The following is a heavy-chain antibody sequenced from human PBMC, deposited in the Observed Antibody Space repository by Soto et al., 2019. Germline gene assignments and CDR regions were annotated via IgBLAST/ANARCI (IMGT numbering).Heavy chain of an antibody. D-gene: IGHD6-13*01. Sequence: SQTLSLTCAISGDSVSSNSAAWNWIRQSPSRGLEWLGRTYYRSKWYNDYAVSVKSRITINPDTSKNQFSLQLNSVTPEDTAVYSWARDLFSIGWYYFGLGPRDQETLGAVSS. V-gene: IGHV6-1*01. CDR3: ARDLFSIGWYYFGLGP. CDR1: GDSVSSNSAA. CDR2: TYYRSKWYN. J-gene: IGHJ5*02.